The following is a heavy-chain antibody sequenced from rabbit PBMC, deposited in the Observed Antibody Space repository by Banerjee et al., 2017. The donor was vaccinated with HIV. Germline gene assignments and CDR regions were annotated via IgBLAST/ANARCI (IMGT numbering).Heavy chain of an antibody. CDR1: GIDFSSYG. J-gene: IGHJ4*01. CDR3: ARTDGSGCYYFNL. V-gene: IGHV1S47*01. CDR2: IYPGFGIR. D-gene: IGHD4-1*01. Sequence: QEQLVESGGGLVTLGGSLKLSCKASGIDFSSYGISWVRQAPGKGLEWIAYIYPGFGIRNYANSVKGRFAISSDNAQNTVFLQMTSLTASDTATYFCARTDGSGCYYFNLWGQGTLVTVS.